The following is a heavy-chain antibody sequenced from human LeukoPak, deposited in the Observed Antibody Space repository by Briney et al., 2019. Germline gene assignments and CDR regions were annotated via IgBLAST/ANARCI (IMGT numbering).Heavy chain of an antibody. D-gene: IGHD5-24*01. J-gene: IGHJ2*01. Sequence: PGGSLRLSCAASGFTFSSYSMNWVRQAPGKGLEWVSSISSSSAYIYYADSMKGRFAISRDNAKNSLFLQMNSLRAEDTAVYYCARVRDGYNHWYFDLWGRGTLVTVSS. CDR3: ARVRDGYNHWYFDL. CDR2: ISSSSAYI. CDR1: GFTFSSYS. V-gene: IGHV3-21*01.